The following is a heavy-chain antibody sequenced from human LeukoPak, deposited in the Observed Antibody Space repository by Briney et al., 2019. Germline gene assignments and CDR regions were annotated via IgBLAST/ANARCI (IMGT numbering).Heavy chain of an antibody. V-gene: IGHV4-34*01. Sequence: PSETLSLTCAVYGGSFSGYYWSWLRQPPGKGLEWIGEINHSGSTNYNPSLKSRVTISVDTSKNQFSLKLSSVTAADTAVYYCARFGWYFGYYFDYWGQGTLVTVSS. CDR2: INHSGST. CDR3: ARFGWYFGYYFDY. CDR1: GGSFSGYY. D-gene: IGHD6-19*01. J-gene: IGHJ4*02.